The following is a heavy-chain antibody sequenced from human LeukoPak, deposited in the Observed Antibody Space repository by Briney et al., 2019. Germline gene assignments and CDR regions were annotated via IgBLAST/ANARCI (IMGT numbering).Heavy chain of an antibody. CDR1: GFTVSSNY. J-gene: IGHJ5*02. D-gene: IGHD4-23*01. CDR3: AKDVRRCNGGCT. CDR2: INGNGGGS. V-gene: IGHV3-23*01. Sequence: GGSLRLSCAASGFTVSSNYMSWVRQAPAKGLEWVSSINGNGGGSYYIDSVKGRFTVSRDNSKNTLSLQMNSLRVEDTAIYYCAKDVRRCNGGCTWGQGTLVTVSS.